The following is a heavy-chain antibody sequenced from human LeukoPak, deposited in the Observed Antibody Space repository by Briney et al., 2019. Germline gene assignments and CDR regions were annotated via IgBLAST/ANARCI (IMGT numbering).Heavy chain of an antibody. D-gene: IGHD3-3*01. CDR3: AKDRLLTKFKDFWSGYYTGPAIDY. J-gene: IGHJ4*02. Sequence: GGSLRLSCAASGFTFSSYAMSWVRQAPGKGLEWVSAISGSGGSTYYADSVKGRFTISRDNSKNPLYLQMTSLRAEDTAVYYCAKDRLLTKFKDFWSGYYTGPAIDYWGQGTLVTVSS. CDR1: GFTFSSYA. V-gene: IGHV3-23*01. CDR2: ISGSGGST.